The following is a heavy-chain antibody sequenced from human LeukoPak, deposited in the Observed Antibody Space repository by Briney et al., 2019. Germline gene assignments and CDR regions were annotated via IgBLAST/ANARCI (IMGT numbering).Heavy chain of an antibody. V-gene: IGHV4-59*12. Sequence: SETLSLTCTVSGGSISSYYWSWIRQPPGKGLEWIGYIYYSGSTNYNPSLKSRVTMSVDTSKNQFSLKLSSVTAADTAVYYCARDNYDFWSGYNYFDYWGQGTLVTVSS. J-gene: IGHJ4*02. CDR1: GGSISSYY. CDR3: ARDNYDFWSGYNYFDY. CDR2: IYYSGST. D-gene: IGHD3-3*01.